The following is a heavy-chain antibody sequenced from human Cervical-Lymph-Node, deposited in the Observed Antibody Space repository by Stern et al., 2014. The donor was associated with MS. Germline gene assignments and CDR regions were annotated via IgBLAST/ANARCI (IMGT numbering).Heavy chain of an antibody. J-gene: IGHJ4*02. Sequence: QVQLVQSGAEVKKPGASVKVSCKASGYPFTSYYMHWVRQAPGQGLEWMGIINPSGGTTNHAQKFQGRVTMTRDTSTSTVYMELSSLRSEDTAVYYCAREKRDCSGGSCYSRDDYWGQGTLVTVSS. V-gene: IGHV1-46*03. CDR2: INPSGGTT. D-gene: IGHD2-15*01. CDR3: AREKRDCSGGSCYSRDDY. CDR1: GYPFTSYY.